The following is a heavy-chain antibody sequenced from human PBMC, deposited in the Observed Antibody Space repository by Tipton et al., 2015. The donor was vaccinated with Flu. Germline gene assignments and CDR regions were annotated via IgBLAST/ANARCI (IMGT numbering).Heavy chain of an antibody. V-gene: IGHV4-38-2*02. CDR2: IHRTGNT. J-gene: IGHJ4*02. CDR3: ARVSPRRITAIVVTMLPEGYFDY. CDR1: GDSIGSRYY. D-gene: IGHD3-22*01. Sequence: TLSLTCSVSGDSIGSRYYWGWIRQPPGKGLEWIGNIHRTGNTYHNPSLKSRVTISVDTSMNQFSLKLSSVTAADTAVYYCARVSPRRITAIVVTMLPEGYFDYWGQGTLVTVSS.